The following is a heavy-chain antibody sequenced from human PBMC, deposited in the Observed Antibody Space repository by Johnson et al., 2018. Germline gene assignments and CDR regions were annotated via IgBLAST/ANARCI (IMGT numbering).Heavy chain of an antibody. J-gene: IGHJ6*02. CDR3: AKRKVGYGLEAYYYYYGMDG. CDR1: GFTFSSYG. CDR2: ISYDGSNK. D-gene: IGHD3/OR15-3a*01. Sequence: QVQLVESGGGVVQPGRSLRLSCSASGFTFSSYGMHWVRQAPGKGLEWVAVISYDGSNKYYADSVKGRFTISRDNSKNTLYLQMNSLRAEDTAVYYCAKRKVGYGLEAYYYYYGMDGWGQGTTVTVSS. V-gene: IGHV3-30*18.